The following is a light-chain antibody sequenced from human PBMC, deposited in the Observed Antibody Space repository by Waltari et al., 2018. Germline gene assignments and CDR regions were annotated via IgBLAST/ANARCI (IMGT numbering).Light chain of an antibody. CDR1: QSITNY. CDR2: GAS. V-gene: IGKV1-39*01. CDR3: QQGYSTPYT. J-gene: IGKJ2*01. Sequence: DIQMTQSPSSLSAFVGDRVTITCRASQSITNYLNWYQEQPGKAPKLLIYGASSLQGGVPSRFSGSGSGTDFTLTISSLQPDDFATYYCQQGYSTPYTFGQGTRLEFK.